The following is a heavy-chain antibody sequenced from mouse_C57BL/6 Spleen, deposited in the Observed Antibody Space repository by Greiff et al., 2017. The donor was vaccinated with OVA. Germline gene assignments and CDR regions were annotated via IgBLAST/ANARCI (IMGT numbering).Heavy chain of an antibody. CDR1: GFTFSDYY. Sequence: DVKLVESGGGLVQPGGSLKLSCAASGFTFSDYYMYWVRQTPEKRLEWVAYISNGGGSTYYPDTVKGRFTISRDNAKNTLYLQMSRLKSEDTAMYYCARPYSNYGAMDYWGQGTSVTVSS. J-gene: IGHJ4*01. D-gene: IGHD2-5*01. V-gene: IGHV5-12*01. CDR2: ISNGGGST. CDR3: ARPYSNYGAMDY.